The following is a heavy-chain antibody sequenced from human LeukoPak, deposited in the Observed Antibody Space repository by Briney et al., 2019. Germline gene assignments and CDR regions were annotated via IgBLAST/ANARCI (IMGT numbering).Heavy chain of an antibody. Sequence: PGRSLRLSCAASGFTFSSYGMHWVRQAPGKGLEWVSYISSSGSTIYYADSVKGRFTISRDNAKNSLYLQMNSLRAEDTAVYYCARDGEIGMDVWGKGTTVTVSS. J-gene: IGHJ6*04. CDR2: ISSSGSTI. V-gene: IGHV3-48*04. CDR1: GFTFSSYG. CDR3: ARDGEIGMDV.